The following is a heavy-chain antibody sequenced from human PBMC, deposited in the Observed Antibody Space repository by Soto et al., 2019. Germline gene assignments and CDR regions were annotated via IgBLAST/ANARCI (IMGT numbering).Heavy chain of an antibody. Sequence: QVTLKESGPVLVKPTETLTLTCTVSGFSLSNARMGVSWIRQPPGKAPEWLAHIFSNDEKSYSTSLKSRLTISKDXXKXQXDLTMTNMDPVDTATYYCARTPYYDSSGYYLWYFDLWGRGTLVTVSS. CDR1: GFSLSNARMG. J-gene: IGHJ2*01. V-gene: IGHV2-26*01. D-gene: IGHD3-22*01. CDR3: ARTPYYDSSGYYLWYFDL. CDR2: IFSNDEK.